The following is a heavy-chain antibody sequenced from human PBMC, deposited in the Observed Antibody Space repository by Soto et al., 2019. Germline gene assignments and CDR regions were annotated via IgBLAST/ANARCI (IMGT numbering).Heavy chain of an antibody. D-gene: IGHD2-2*01. CDR3: AAQPGGGGY. CDR2: IYSGGYT. V-gene: IGHV3-53*01. J-gene: IGHJ4*02. CDR1: GFTVSNNY. Sequence: EVQLVESGGGLIQPGGSLRLSCAVSGFTVSNNYMSWVRQAPGKGLEGVSVIYSGGYTAYGDSVKGRFTISRDNSKNTLNLKIKSVGADGTAVYFWAAQPGGGGYWGQGTLVTVSS.